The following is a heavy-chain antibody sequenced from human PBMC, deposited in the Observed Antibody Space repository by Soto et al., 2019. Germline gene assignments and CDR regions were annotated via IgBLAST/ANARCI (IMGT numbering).Heavy chain of an antibody. D-gene: IGHD3-3*01. J-gene: IGHJ4*02. CDR2: FKSQTDGGTT. CDR3: TTDLRRDVLAGQFDY. CDR1: GFTFYSAW. V-gene: IGHV3-15*01. Sequence: GGSLRLSCAASGFTFYSAWMSWVRQAPGKGLEWVGRFKSQTDGGTTEYAAPVKGRFTISRDDSKNRLYLQMNSLKTEDTAVYYCTTDLRRDVLAGQFDYWGQGALVTVSS.